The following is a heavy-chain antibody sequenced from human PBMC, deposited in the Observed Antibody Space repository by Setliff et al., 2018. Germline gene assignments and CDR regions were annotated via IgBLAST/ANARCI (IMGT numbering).Heavy chain of an antibody. CDR1: GATFSSYG. V-gene: IGHV1-69*05. D-gene: IGHD2-15*01. J-gene: IGHJ4*02. CDR2: TIPMFGTT. Sequence: GASVKVSCKASGATFSSYGISWARQAPGQGLEWMGGTIPMFGTTEYAQKFQGRLTIITDESTNTAFMQLSSLRSDDTAVYYCVRGYCSGGSCADFDYWGQGTLVTVSS. CDR3: VRGYCSGGSCADFDY.